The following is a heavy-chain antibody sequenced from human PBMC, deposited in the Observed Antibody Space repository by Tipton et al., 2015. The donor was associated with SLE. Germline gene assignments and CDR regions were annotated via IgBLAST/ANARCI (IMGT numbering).Heavy chain of an antibody. Sequence: TLSLTCTVSGGSISSSSYYWGWIRQPPGKGLEWIRSIYYSGSTYYNPSLKSRVTISVDTSKNQFSLKLSSVTAADTAVYYCARGPRFLGWLHPFDYWGQGTLVTVSS. D-gene: IGHD3-3*01. J-gene: IGHJ4*02. CDR3: ARGPRFLGWLHPFDY. V-gene: IGHV4-39*07. CDR2: IYYSGST. CDR1: GGSISSSSYY.